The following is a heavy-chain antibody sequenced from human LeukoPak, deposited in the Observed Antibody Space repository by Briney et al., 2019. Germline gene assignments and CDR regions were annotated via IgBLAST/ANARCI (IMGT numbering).Heavy chain of an antibody. CDR3: ARAGFYRGWYVVDF. V-gene: IGHV3-30*02. CDR1: GFTFSSYG. CDR2: IRYDGSNK. Sequence: GGSLRLSCAASGFTFSSYGMHWVRQAPGKGLEWVAFIRYDGSNKYYADSVKGRFTISRDNSQNTLYLQMNSLRVDDTALYFCARAGFYRGWYVVDFWGHGTLVTVSS. J-gene: IGHJ4*01. D-gene: IGHD6-19*01.